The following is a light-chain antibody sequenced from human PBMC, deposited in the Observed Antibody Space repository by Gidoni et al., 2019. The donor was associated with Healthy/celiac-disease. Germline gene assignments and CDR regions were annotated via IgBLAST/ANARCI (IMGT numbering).Light chain of an antibody. J-gene: IGKJ3*01. Sequence: DMGMTQSPLSLPVTPGEPASISCRSSQSLLHSNGYNYLDWYLQKPGQSPQLLIYLGSNRASGVPDRFSGGGSGTDFTLKISRVEAEDVGVYYCMQALQTGTFGPGTKVDIK. V-gene: IGKV2-28*01. CDR3: MQALQTGT. CDR2: LGS. CDR1: QSLLHSNGYNY.